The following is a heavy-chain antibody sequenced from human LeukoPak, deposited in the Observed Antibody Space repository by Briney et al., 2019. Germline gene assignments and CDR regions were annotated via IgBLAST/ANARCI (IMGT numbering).Heavy chain of an antibody. CDR3: AKISSGGSEFDY. J-gene: IGHJ4*02. Sequence: PGGSLRLSCAASGFTFSSYGMQWVRQAPGKGLEWVSAISSGGGNTYYGDSVKGRFTISRDNSKNTLYLQMNSLGAEDTAVYYCAKISSGGSEFDYWGQGTLVTVSS. D-gene: IGHD2-15*01. V-gene: IGHV3-23*01. CDR2: ISSGGGNT. CDR1: GFTFSSYG.